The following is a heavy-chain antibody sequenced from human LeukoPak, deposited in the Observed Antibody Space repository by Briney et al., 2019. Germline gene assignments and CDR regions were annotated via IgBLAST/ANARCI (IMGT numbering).Heavy chain of an antibody. D-gene: IGHD3-22*01. CDR3: ARALHYYDSSGYYYFDY. CDR2: INPNSGGT. Sequence: ASVKLSCKASGYTFTGYYMHWVRQAPGQGLEWMGCINPNSGGTNYAQKFQGRVTITRETSISTAYMDLSRLRSDDTAVYYCARALHYYDSSGYYYFDYWGQGTLVTVSS. J-gene: IGHJ4*02. CDR1: GYTFTGYY. V-gene: IGHV1-2*02.